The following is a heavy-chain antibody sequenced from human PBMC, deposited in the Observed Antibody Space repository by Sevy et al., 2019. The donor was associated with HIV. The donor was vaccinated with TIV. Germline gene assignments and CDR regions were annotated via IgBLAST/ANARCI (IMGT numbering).Heavy chain of an antibody. J-gene: IGHJ1*01. CDR1: GGSSSSYY. D-gene: IGHD4-4*01. CDR2: IYYSGST. V-gene: IGHV4-59*01. CDR3: ARARNPAEYFQH. Sequence: SETLSLTCTVSGGSSSSYYWSWIRQPPGKGLEWIGYIYYSGSTNYNPSLKSQVTISVDTSKNQFSLKLSSVTAADTAVYYCARARNPAEYFQHWGQGTLVTVSS.